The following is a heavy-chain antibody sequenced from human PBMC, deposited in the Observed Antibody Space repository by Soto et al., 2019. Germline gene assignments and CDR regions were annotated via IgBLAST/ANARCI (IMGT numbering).Heavy chain of an antibody. CDR3: ERMSCSSTSCYTDYYYGMDV. CDR2: IKQDGSEK. V-gene: IGHV3-7*03. CDR1: GLTFSSYW. Sequence: PGGSLRLSCAASGLTFSSYWMSWVRQAPGKGLEWVANIKQDGSEKYYVDSVKGRFTISRDNAKNSLYPQMNSLRAEDTAVYYCERMSCSSTSCYTDYYYGMDVWGKGPTVTVSS. D-gene: IGHD2-2*02. J-gene: IGHJ6*04.